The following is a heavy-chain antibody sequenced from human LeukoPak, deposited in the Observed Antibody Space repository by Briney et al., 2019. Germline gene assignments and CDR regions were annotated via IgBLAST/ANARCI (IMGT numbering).Heavy chain of an antibody. CDR1: GFTFSSYG. J-gene: IGHJ4*02. CDR2: ISYDGSNK. V-gene: IGHV3-30*18. CDR3: AKEPYDFWSGSKNYYFDY. Sequence: PGGSLRLSCAASGFTFSSYGMHWVRQAPGKGLEWVAVISYDGSNKYYADSVKGRFTISIDNSKNTLYLQMNSLRAEDTAVYYCAKEPYDFWSGSKNYYFDYWGQGTLVTVSS. D-gene: IGHD3-3*01.